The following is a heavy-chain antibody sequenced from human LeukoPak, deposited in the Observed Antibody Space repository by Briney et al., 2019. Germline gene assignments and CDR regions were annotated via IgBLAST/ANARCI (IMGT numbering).Heavy chain of an antibody. J-gene: IGHJ4*02. CDR2: IYSGGGT. CDR3: ARGREAWN. D-gene: IGHD5-12*01. V-gene: IGHV3-53*01. Sequence: GGSLRLSCAASGFTVSGNYMSWVRQAPGRGLQWVSVIYSGGGTYYADSVKGRFTISRDSAKNSLYLQMNGLRAEDTAVYYCARGREAWNWGQGTLVTVSS. CDR1: GFTVSGNY.